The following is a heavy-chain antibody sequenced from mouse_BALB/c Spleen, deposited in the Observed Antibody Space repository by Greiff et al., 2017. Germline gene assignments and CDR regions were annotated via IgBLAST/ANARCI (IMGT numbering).Heavy chain of an antibody. CDR2: IYPGNSDT. CDR3: TRGGIGAMDY. Sequence: VQLKQSGTVLARPGASVKMSCKASGYTFTSYWMHWVKQRPGQGLEWIGAIYPGNSDTSYNQKFKGKATLTVDTSSSTAYMQLSSLTSEDSAVYYCTRGGIGAMDYWGQGTSGTVSS. D-gene: IGHD2-14*01. J-gene: IGHJ4*01. CDR1: GYTFTSYW. V-gene: IGHV1-5*01.